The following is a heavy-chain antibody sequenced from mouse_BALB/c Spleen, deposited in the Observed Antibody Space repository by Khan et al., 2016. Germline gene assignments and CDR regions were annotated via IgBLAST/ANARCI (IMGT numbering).Heavy chain of an antibody. Sequence: VQLQQPGAELVKPGASVKLSCTASGFNIKDTYMHWVKQRPEQGLERIGRIDPANGNTKYDPKFPGKATVTADTPASTAYLHLSSLTSEDTAVYYCASHDGMCYAMDYWGQGPSVTVSS. CDR3: ASHDGMCYAMDY. CDR2: IDPANGNT. V-gene: IGHV14-3*02. D-gene: IGHD2-1*01. J-gene: IGHJ4*01. CDR1: GFNIKDTY.